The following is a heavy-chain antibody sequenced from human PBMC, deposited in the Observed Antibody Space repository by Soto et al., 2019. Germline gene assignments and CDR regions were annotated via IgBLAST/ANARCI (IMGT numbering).Heavy chain of an antibody. CDR1: GGSVNSAADY. CDR2: VYYSGST. Sequence: QVQLQESGPGLVKPSQTLSLTCTVSGGSVNSAADYWTWIRQRPGQGLEWIGYVYYSGSTFYNPNRRGRVTIPLETSHNQLSLRLSSVTAADTAVSFCAIDEALLGGLLAYWGQGSLVTVSS. V-gene: IGHV4-31*03. J-gene: IGHJ4*02. D-gene: IGHD3-3*02. CDR3: AIDEALLGGLLAY.